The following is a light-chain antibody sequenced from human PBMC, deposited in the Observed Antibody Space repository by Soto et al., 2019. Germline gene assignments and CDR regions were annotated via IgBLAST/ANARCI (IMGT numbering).Light chain of an antibody. CDR1: SSNIGAGYD. J-gene: IGLJ1*01. V-gene: IGLV1-40*01. CDR2: GNS. Sequence: QSALTQPPSVSGAPGQRVTISCTGSSSNIGAGYDVHWYQQLPGTAPKLLIYGNSNRPSGVPDRFSGFKSGTSASLAITGLQAEDEADYYCQSYDSSLSGFYVFGTGTKVTVL. CDR3: QSYDSSLSGFYV.